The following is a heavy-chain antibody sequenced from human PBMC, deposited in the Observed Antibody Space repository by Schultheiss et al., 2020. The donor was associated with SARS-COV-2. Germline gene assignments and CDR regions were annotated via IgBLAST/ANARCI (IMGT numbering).Heavy chain of an antibody. Sequence: GGSLRLSCAASGFTFSSYEMNWVRQAPGKGLEWVSYISSSGSTIYYADSVKGRFTISRDNAKNSLYLQMNSLRAEDTAVYYCARENYDFWTGAFDIWGQGTMVTVSS. J-gene: IGHJ3*02. CDR1: GFTFSSYE. V-gene: IGHV3-48*03. CDR3: ARENYDFWTGAFDI. D-gene: IGHD3-3*01. CDR2: ISSSGSTI.